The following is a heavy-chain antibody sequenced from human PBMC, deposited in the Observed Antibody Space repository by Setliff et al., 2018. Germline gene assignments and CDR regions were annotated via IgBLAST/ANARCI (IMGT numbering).Heavy chain of an antibody. CDR2: INPDGSEK. V-gene: IGHV3-7*01. CDR3: VGAGTCSY. J-gene: IGHJ4*02. Sequence: ETLSLTCAVYGDSFSDYYWSWIRQPPGKGLEWVASINPDGSEKYYVDSVKGRFTISRDNAKNSLSLQMNSLRTEDTAVYYCVGAGTCSYWGQGTLVTVSS. CDR1: GDSFSDYY. D-gene: IGHD3-10*02.